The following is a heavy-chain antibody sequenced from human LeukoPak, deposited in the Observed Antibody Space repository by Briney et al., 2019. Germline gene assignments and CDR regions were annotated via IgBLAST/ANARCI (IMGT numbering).Heavy chain of an antibody. J-gene: IGHJ3*02. CDR3: AKSWLHYYDSSGYYLGAFDI. D-gene: IGHD3-22*01. V-gene: IGHV3-30*18. CDR2: ISYDGSNK. CDR1: GFTFSSYG. Sequence: PGGSLRLSCAASGFTFSSYGMHWVRQAPGKGLEWVAVISYDGSNKYYADSVKGRFTISRDNSKNTLYLQMNSLRAEDTAVYYCAKSWLHYYDSSGYYLGAFDIWGQGTMVTVSS.